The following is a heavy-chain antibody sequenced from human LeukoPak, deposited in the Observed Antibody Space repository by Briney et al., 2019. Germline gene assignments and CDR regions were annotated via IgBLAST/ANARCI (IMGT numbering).Heavy chain of an antibody. CDR3: AKDRKSYGDYEGGFDY. Sequence: GGSLRLSCAASGFTFSSYAMHWVRQAPGKGLEWVAVISYDGSNKYYADSVKGRFTISRDNSKNTLYLQMNSLRAEDTAVYYCAKDRKSYGDYEGGFDYWGQGTLVTVSS. V-gene: IGHV3-30-3*01. CDR2: ISYDGSNK. CDR1: GFTFSSYA. D-gene: IGHD4-17*01. J-gene: IGHJ4*02.